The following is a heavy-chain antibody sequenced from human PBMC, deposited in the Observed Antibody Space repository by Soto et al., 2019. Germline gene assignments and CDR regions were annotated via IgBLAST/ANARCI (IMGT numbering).Heavy chain of an antibody. Sequence: PGGSLRLSCAASGFTFSSYAMTWVRQAPGKGLEWVSSLSGSGGSTYYADSVKGRFTISRDNSKNTLYLQMTSLRAEDTAVYYCAKGGLYGSGSYYNAGNYYYYGMDVWGQGTTVTVS. J-gene: IGHJ6*02. CDR1: GFTFSSYA. D-gene: IGHD3-10*01. CDR3: AKGGLYGSGSYYNAGNYYYYGMDV. V-gene: IGHV3-23*01. CDR2: LSGSGGST.